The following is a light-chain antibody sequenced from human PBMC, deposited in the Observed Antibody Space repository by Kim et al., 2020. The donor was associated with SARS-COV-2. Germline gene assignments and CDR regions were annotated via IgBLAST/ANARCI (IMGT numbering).Light chain of an antibody. J-gene: IGLJ3*02. V-gene: IGLV3-1*01. Sequence: VFPGQTVSITCSGDRLGDKYACWYQQKPGLSPVLVIYKDNKRPSGIPERFSGSNSGNTATLTISGTQAVDEGDYFCQVWDSSTVVFGGGTKLTVL. CDR1: RLGDKY. CDR3: QVWDSSTVV. CDR2: KDN.